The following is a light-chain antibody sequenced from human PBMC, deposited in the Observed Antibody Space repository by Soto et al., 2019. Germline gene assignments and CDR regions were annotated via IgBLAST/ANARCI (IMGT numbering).Light chain of an antibody. CDR1: QSVSSSY. V-gene: IGKV3-20*01. CDR3: QQFATSPIT. CDR2: GPS. Sequence: EIVLTQSPGTLSLSSGERATLSCRASQSVSSSYLAWYQQKVGQAPRLLIYGPSSRASGIPDRFSVGESGTDFTLTISRLEPEDFAMYYCQQFATSPITFGQGTRLELK. J-gene: IGKJ5*01.